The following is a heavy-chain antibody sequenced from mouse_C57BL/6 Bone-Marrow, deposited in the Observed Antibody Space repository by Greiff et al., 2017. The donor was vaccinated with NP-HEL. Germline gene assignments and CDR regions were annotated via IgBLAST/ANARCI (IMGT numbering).Heavy chain of an antibody. Sequence: EVKLVESGGDLVKPGGSLKLSCAASGFTFRSYGMSWVRQTPDKRLAWVATISSGGSYTYYPDSVKGRFTIDRDNAKNTLYLQRSSLKSEDTAMYYWARHVITCSMDYWGQGTSVTVSS. D-gene: IGHD2-4*01. CDR2: ISSGGSYT. CDR1: GFTFRSYG. J-gene: IGHJ4*01. CDR3: ARHVITCSMDY. V-gene: IGHV5-6*01.